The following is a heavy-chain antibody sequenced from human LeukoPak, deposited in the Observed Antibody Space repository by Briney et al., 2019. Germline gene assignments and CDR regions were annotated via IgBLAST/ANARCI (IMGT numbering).Heavy chain of an antibody. J-gene: IGHJ3*02. V-gene: IGHV3-48*01. CDR3: ARDLTNGAFDI. Sequence: GGSLRHSCAAPEFTSSTYSMNSVRQAPGKGLEWVSYISSSSSTIYYADSVKGRFTISRDNAKNSLYLQMNSLRAEDTSVYYCARDLTNGAFDIWGQGTMVTVSS. CDR2: ISSSSSTI. CDR1: EFTSSTYS.